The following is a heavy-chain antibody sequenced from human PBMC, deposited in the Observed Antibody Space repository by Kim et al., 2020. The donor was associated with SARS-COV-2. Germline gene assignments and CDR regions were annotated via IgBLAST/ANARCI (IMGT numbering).Heavy chain of an antibody. V-gene: IGHV3-30*18. D-gene: IGHD3-16*01. CDR3: AKSRRGGMTTYYYYGMDV. Sequence: GGSLRLSCAASGFTFSSYGMHWVRQAPGKGLEWVAVISYDGSNKYYADSVKGRFTISRDNSKNTLYLQMNSLRAEDTAVYYCAKSRRGGMTTYYYYGMDVWGQGTTVTVSS. CDR1: GFTFSSYG. J-gene: IGHJ6*02. CDR2: ISYDGSNK.